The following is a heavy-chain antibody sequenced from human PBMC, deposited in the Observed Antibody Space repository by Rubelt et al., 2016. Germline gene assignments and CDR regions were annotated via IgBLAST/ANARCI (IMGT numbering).Heavy chain of an antibody. CDR1: S. V-gene: IGHV3-21*01. CDR2: VSSSSSYI. Sequence: SMNWVRQAPGKGLEWVSSVSSSSSYIYYADSVKGRFTISRDNAKNSLYLQMNSLRAEETAVYYCTGGDSSSVFDYWGQGTLVTVSS. J-gene: IGHJ4*02. D-gene: IGHD6-13*01. CDR3: TGGDSSSVFDY.